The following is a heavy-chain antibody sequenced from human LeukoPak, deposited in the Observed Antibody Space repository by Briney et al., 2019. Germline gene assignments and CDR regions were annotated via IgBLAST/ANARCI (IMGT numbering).Heavy chain of an antibody. J-gene: IGHJ4*02. CDR2: IDPSDSYT. Sequence: GESLRISCKGSGYSFTSYWISWVRQMPGKGLEWMGRIDPSDSYTNYSPSFQGHVIISADKSISTAYLQWSSLKASDTAMYYCARHRYYYDSSGYYPDFDYWGQGTLVTVSS. V-gene: IGHV5-10-1*01. CDR1: GYSFTSYW. D-gene: IGHD3-22*01. CDR3: ARHRYYYDSSGYYPDFDY.